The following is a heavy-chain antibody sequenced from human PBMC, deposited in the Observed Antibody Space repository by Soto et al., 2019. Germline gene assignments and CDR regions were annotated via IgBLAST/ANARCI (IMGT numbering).Heavy chain of an antibody. CDR1: GYAFTTYH. Sequence: GASVKVSCKASGYAFTTYHMHWVRQAPGQGLEWMGMIDPSDGTTTYAQKLQGRVTMTRDTATSTVYMELSSLRPEDTAVYYCARDEVPDVQNDAFDIWGQGTMVTVSS. CDR2: IDPSDGTT. CDR3: ARDEVPDVQNDAFDI. V-gene: IGHV1-46*04. J-gene: IGHJ3*02.